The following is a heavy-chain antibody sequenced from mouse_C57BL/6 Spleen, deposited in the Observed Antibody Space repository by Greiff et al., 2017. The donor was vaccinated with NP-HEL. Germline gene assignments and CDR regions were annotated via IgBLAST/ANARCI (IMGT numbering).Heavy chain of an antibody. Sequence: VQVVESGAELVRPGTSVKVSCKASGYAFTNYLIEWVKQRPGQGLEWIGVINPGSGGTNYNEKFKGKATLTADKSSSTAYMQLSSLTSEDSPVYFCARSGWYPYAMDYWGQGTSVTVSS. CDR1: GYAFTNYL. CDR2: INPGSGGT. CDR3: ARSGWYPYAMDY. J-gene: IGHJ4*01. D-gene: IGHD2-1*01. V-gene: IGHV1-54*01.